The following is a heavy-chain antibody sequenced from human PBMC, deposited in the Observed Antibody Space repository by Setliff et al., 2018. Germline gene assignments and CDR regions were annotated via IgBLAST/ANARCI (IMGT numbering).Heavy chain of an antibody. J-gene: IGHJ4*02. D-gene: IGHD6-13*01. CDR2: INPSGGLT. Sequence: ASVKVSCKASGYTLTNYYMHWVRQAPGQGLEWMGIINPSGGLTRYAQKFQGKVTMTRDTSTSTVYMEVSSLRSEDTAVYYCATGQHSGSWTLDQWGQGTLVTVSS. V-gene: IGHV1-46*01. CDR3: ATGQHSGSWTLDQ. CDR1: GYTLTNYY.